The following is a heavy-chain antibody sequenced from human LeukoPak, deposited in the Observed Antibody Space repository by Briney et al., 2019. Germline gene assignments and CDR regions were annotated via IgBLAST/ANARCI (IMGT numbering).Heavy chain of an antibody. D-gene: IGHD2-2*02. Sequence: SETLSLTCTVSGGSISSYYWSGILQPPGKGLEWIGYIYYSGRTYYNPSLKSRVTISVDTSKNEFSLKLSSVTAADTAVYYCARSWAPGYCSSTTCYNFDYWGQGTLVTVSS. J-gene: IGHJ4*02. CDR2: IYYSGRT. CDR3: ARSWAPGYCSSTTCYNFDY. V-gene: IGHV4-59*04. CDR1: GGSISSYY.